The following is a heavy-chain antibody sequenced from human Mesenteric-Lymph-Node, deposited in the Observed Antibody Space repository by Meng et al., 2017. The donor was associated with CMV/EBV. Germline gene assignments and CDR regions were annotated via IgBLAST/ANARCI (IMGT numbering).Heavy chain of an antibody. CDR2: IKSKTDGGTT. CDR3: TTRTY. Sequence: GGSLRLSCEASEFTFNSAWMNWVRQAAGKGLEWVGRIKSKTDGGTTDYAAPVKDRFTISRDDSRNTLFLQMTSLKTEDTAVYFYTTRTYWGRGTLVTVSS. CDR1: EFTFNSAW. V-gene: IGHV3-15*01. J-gene: IGHJ4*02.